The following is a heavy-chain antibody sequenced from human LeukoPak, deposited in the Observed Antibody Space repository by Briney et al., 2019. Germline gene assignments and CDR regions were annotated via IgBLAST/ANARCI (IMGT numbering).Heavy chain of an antibody. J-gene: IGHJ5*01. CDR1: GFTFSSYG. Sequence: GGSLRLSCGASGFTFSSYGVHWVRQAPDKGLEWVAFIRYDGSNKNYADSVKGRFTISRDNSKNTLYLQMNSLRAEDTAVYYGAKVYEYGDNDWFDSWGQGTLVTVSS. CDR2: IRYDGSNK. V-gene: IGHV3-30*02. D-gene: IGHD4-17*01. CDR3: AKVYEYGDNDWFDS.